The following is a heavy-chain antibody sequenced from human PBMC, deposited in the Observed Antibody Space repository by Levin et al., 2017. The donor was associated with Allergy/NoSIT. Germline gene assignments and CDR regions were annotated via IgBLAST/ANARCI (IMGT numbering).Heavy chain of an antibody. V-gene: IGHV3-21*01. CDR1: GFDFSTSS. Sequence: KPGGSLRLSCATSGFDFSTSSMTWVRQAPGRGLQWVSTISTSSTYIYQADSVKGRFTISRDNAKKSLYLQMDSLRADDTAVYYCARERGGSYADYWGQGTLVTVSS. CDR2: ISTSSTYI. D-gene: IGHD1-26*01. J-gene: IGHJ4*02. CDR3: ARERGGSYADY.